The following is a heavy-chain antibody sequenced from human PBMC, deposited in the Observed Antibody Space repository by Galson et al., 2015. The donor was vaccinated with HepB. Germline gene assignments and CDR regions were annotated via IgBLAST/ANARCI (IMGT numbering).Heavy chain of an antibody. CDR2: ISSSSSYT. V-gene: IGHV3-11*06. D-gene: IGHD5-18*01. Sequence: SLRLSCAASGFTFSDYYMSWIRQAPGKGLEWVSYISSSSSYTNYADSVKGRFTISRDNAKNSLYLQMNSLRAEDTAVYYCASVYSYGEVTLDIWGQGTMVTVSS. CDR3: ASVYSYGEVTLDI. J-gene: IGHJ3*02. CDR1: GFTFSDYY.